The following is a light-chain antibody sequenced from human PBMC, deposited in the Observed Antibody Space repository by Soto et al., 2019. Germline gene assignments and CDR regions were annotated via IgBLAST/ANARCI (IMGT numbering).Light chain of an antibody. J-gene: IGKJ1*01. CDR1: QSISNNY. V-gene: IGKV3-20*01. CDR2: GAS. Sequence: EIVLTQSPGTLSLSPGERATLSCRASQSISNNYLAWFQQKPGQAPRLLMYGASSRATGIPDRFSGSGSGTDFTLTITRLEPEDFVVYYCQQYGSSRTFGQGTKVEIK. CDR3: QQYGSSRT.